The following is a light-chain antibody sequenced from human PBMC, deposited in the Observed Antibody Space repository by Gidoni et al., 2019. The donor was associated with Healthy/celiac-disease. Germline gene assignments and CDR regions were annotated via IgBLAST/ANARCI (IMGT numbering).Light chain of an antibody. Sequence: IQVTQSPSFLSASVGDRVTITCRASQGISSYLAWYQQKPGKAPKLLIYAASTLQSGVPSRFSGSGSGTDFTLTISSLQSEDFATYYCQQLNSYPFTFGGGTKVEIK. CDR3: QQLNSYPFT. V-gene: IGKV1-9*01. J-gene: IGKJ4*01. CDR2: AAS. CDR1: QGISSY.